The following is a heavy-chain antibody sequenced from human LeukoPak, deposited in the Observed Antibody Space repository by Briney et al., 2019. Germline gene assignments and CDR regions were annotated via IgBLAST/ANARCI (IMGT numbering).Heavy chain of an antibody. J-gene: IGHJ6*02. CDR2: ISAYNGNT. CDR3: ASDAYCSSTSCYYYYGMDV. Sequence: ASVKVSCKASGYTFTSYGISWVRQAPGQGLEWMGWISAYNGNTNYAQKLQGRVTMTTDTSTSTAYMELRSLRSDDTAVYYCASDAYCSSTSCYYYYGMDVWGQGTTVTVSS. D-gene: IGHD2-2*01. V-gene: IGHV1-18*01. CDR1: GYTFTSYG.